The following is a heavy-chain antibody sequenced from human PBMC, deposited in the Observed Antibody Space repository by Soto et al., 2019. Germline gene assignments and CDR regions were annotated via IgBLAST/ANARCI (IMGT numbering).Heavy chain of an antibody. V-gene: IGHV3-30*18. CDR2: ISYDGSNE. J-gene: IGHJ1*01. CDR3: AKDLRAVTGTPQCFQQ. CDR1: GFTFSSYG. Sequence: QVQLVESGGGVVQPGRSLRLSCGASGFTFSSYGMHWVRQAPGNGLEWVAVISYDGSNEYYGDSVKGRFTIFRDNSKNTLYLQMNSLRAEDTAVYYCAKDLRAVTGTPQCFQQWGQGTLVTVSS. D-gene: IGHD6-19*01.